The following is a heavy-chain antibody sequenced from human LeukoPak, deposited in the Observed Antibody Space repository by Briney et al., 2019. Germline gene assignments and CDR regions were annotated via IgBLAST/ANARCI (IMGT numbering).Heavy chain of an antibody. CDR3: ARGVAAAVPYYYYMDV. J-gene: IGHJ6*03. CDR1: GGSISSYY. CDR2: IYTSGST. V-gene: IGHV4-4*07. Sequence: SQTLSLTCTVSGGSISSYYWSWIRQPAGKGLEWIGRIYTSGSTNYNPSLKSRVTMSVDTSKNQFSLKLSSVTAADTAVYYCARGVAAAVPYYYYMDVWGKGTTVTVSS. D-gene: IGHD6-13*01.